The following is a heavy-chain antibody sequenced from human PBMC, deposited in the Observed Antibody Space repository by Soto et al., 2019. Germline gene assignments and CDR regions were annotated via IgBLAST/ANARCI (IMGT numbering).Heavy chain of an antibody. Sequence: GGSLRLSCAASGFTLSSYSMNWARQAPGKGLEWVSYISSSSSTIYYADSVKGRFTISRDNAKYTLYLQMNSLRDEDTAVYYCAEAERSSRAGAGTCGDWGQGTLVTVSS. V-gene: IGHV3-48*02. CDR3: AEAERSSRAGAGTCGD. D-gene: IGHD6-19*01. CDR2: ISSSSSTI. CDR1: GFTLSSYS. J-gene: IGHJ4*02.